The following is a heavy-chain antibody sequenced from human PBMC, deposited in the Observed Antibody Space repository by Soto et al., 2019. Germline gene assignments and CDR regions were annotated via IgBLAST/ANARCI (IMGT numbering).Heavy chain of an antibody. CDR2: ISSSGSTI. J-gene: IGHJ3*02. V-gene: IGHV3-11*01. CDR1: GFTFSDYY. Sequence: QVQLVESGGGLVKPGGSLRLSCAASGFTFSDYYMSWIRQAPGKGREWVSYISSSGSTIYYAESVKGRFTISRDNAKNSLYLQMNSLRAEDTAVYYCARIQDIVVVPAAIDIWGQGTMVTVSS. D-gene: IGHD2-2*01. CDR3: ARIQDIVVVPAAIDI.